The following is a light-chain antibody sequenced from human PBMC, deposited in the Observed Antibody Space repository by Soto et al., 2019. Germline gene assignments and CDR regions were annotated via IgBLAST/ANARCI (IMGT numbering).Light chain of an antibody. CDR1: TSNIGAGFD. CDR3: QSYDNSLSGSYV. V-gene: IGLV1-40*01. Sequence: QSVLTQPPSVSGAPGQRVTISCTGSTSNIGAGFDVHWYLHLPGAAPKLLIYINNNRPSGVPDRFSGSKSGTSASLAITGLQAEDEADYYCQSYDNSLSGSYVFGTGTKVTVL. J-gene: IGLJ1*01. CDR2: INN.